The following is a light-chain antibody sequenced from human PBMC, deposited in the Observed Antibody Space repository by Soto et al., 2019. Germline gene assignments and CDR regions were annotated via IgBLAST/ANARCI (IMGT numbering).Light chain of an antibody. J-gene: IGKJ2*01. CDR3: QHYGTSLYT. V-gene: IGKV3-20*01. CDR2: GAS. Sequence: DIVLTQSPGPLSLSPGERATLSCRASQTISSTYLGWYQQKPGQAPRLLIYGASSRATGIPDRFSGSGSGTDFTLTISRLEPGDFAVYYCQHYGTSLYTFGQGTKLEIK. CDR1: QTISSTY.